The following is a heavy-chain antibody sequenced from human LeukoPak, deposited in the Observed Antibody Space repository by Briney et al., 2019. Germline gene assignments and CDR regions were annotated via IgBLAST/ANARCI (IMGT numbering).Heavy chain of an antibody. Sequence: QTGGSLRLSCAASGFTFSSYAMSWVRQAPGKGLEWVSAISGSGGGTYYADSVKGRFTISRDNSKNTLYLQMNSLRAEDTAVYYCAKIGSSSWSELDYWGQGTLVTVSS. V-gene: IGHV3-23*01. D-gene: IGHD6-13*01. J-gene: IGHJ4*02. CDR2: ISGSGGGT. CDR1: GFTFSSYA. CDR3: AKIGSSSWSELDY.